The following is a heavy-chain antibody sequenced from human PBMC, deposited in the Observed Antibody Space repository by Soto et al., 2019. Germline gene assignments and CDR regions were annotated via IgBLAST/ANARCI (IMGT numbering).Heavy chain of an antibody. J-gene: IGHJ4*02. CDR3: AKGGRQWLVTSDFNY. CDR1: GFTFSSYA. D-gene: IGHD6-19*01. V-gene: IGHV3-30*18. CDR2: VSHDGRNT. Sequence: GGSLRVSCAAAGFTFSSYAMHWVRQDPGKGLEWVAVVSHDGRNTHYADSVKGRFTISRDSSKNTVSLEMTSLRAEDTAVYYCAKGGRQWLVTSDFNYWGQGALVTVSS.